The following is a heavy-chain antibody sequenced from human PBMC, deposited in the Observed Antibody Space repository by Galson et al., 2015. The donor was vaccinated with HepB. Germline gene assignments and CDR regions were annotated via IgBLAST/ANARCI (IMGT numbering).Heavy chain of an antibody. J-gene: IGHJ4*02. Sequence: SLRLSCAASGFTFSSYGMHWVRQAPGKGLEWVAVIWYDGSNKYYADSVKGRFTISRDNSKNTLYLQMNSLRAEDTAVYDCARDPDVAGTEGPFDYWGQGT. V-gene: IGHV3-33*01. CDR1: GFTFSSYG. CDR3: ARDPDVAGTEGPFDY. CDR2: IWYDGSNK. D-gene: IGHD6-19*01.